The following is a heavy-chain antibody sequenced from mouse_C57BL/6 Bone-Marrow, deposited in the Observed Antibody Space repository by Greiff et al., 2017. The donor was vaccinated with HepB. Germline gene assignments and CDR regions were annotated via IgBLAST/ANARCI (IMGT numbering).Heavy chain of an antibody. J-gene: IGHJ4*01. CDR3: VRLQLRLRRAMDY. V-gene: IGHV1-81*01. Sequence: QVQLQQSGAELARPGASVKLSCKASGYTFTSYGISWVKQRTGQGLEWIGEIYPRSGNTYYNEKFKGKATLTAAKSSSTAYMELRSLTSEDSAVYFCVRLQLRLRRAMDYWGQGTSVTGSS. CDR1: GYTFTSYG. D-gene: IGHD3-2*02. CDR2: IYPRSGNT.